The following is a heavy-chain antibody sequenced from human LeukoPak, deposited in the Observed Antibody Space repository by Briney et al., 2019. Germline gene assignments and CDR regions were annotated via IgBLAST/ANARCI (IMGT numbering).Heavy chain of an antibody. D-gene: IGHD2-2*01. CDR2: IKEDGREG. J-gene: IGHJ1*01. Sequence: GGLLRLSCVASGVTFGRDWMSWFRQAHGKRLEWVANIKEDGREGYYGGSVKGRFAISRDNAQNSLYLRMNSLRAEDTAVYYCARGDGSSTTSCYHIDFWGQGTLVTVSS. CDR1: GVTFGRDW. V-gene: IGHV3-7*04. CDR3: ARGDGSSTTSCYHIDF.